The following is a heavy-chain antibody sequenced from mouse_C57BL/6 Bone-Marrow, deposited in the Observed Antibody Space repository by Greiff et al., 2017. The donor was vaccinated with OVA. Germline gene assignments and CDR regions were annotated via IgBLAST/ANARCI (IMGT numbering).Heavy chain of an antibody. V-gene: IGHV1-75*01. D-gene: IGHD1-1*01. Sequence: VKLQESGPELVKPGASVKISCKASGYTFTDYYINWVKQRPGQGLEWIGWIFPGSGSTYYNEKFKGKATLTVDKSSSTAYMLLSSLTSEDSAVYFCARSTVVEDYAMDYWGQGTSVTVSS. CDR1: GYTFTDYY. J-gene: IGHJ4*01. CDR2: IFPGSGST. CDR3: ARSTVVEDYAMDY.